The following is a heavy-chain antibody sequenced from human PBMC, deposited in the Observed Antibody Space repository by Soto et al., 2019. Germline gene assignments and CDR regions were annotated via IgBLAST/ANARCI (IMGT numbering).Heavy chain of an antibody. CDR3: ARGGGGGLFEH. CDR2: ISPKSTYR. D-gene: IGHD2-21*01. J-gene: IGHJ4*02. CDR1: GFPFSDYY. Sequence: LRLSCATSGFPFSDYYMSWIRQAPGKGLEWLSHISPKSTYRNYADSVKGRFTISRDNTKSSLFLQMNSLGVEDTAVYYCARGGGGGLFEHWGQGVLVTVSS. V-gene: IGHV3-11*06.